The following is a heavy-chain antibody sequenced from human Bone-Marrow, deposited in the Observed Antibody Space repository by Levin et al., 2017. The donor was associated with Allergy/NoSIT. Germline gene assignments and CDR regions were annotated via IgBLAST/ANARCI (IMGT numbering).Heavy chain of an antibody. CDR2: IYPGDSDI. CDR3: ARQGDDGRGTSGYVSPVDG. CDR1: GYNFARYW. V-gene: IGHV5-51*01. J-gene: IGHJ3*01. D-gene: IGHD2-2*01. Sequence: AGESLKISCQGSGYNFARYWIGWVRQMPGKGLEWMGIIYPGDSDIRYSPSFQGQVIISADKSISSASLQWSSLKASDTAIYYCARQGDDGRGTSGYVSPVDGWGQGTMVTVSS.